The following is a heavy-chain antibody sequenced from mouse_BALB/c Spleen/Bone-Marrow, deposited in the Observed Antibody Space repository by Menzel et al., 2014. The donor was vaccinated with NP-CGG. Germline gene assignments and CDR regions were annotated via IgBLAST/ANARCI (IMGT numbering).Heavy chain of an antibody. CDR2: INPSTGYT. J-gene: IGHJ2*01. CDR3: ARSPHYYDLDY. D-gene: IGHD1-2*01. CDR1: GYTFTSYW. V-gene: IGHV1-7*01. Sequence: QAQLKQSGAELAKPGASVKMSCKASGYTFTSYWMHWVKQRPGQGLEWIGYINPSTGYTEYNQKFKDKATLTADKSSSTAYMQLSSLTSEDSAVYYCARSPHYYDLDYWGQGTTLTVSS.